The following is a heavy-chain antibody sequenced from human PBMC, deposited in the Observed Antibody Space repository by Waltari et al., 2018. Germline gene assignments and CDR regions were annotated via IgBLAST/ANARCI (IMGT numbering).Heavy chain of an antibody. CDR3: TTERDGSHEH. CDR1: GFTVTNAW. J-gene: IGHJ4*02. V-gene: IGHV3-15*01. CDR2: IKSKTGGGTI. D-gene: IGHD6-19*01. Sequence: EVHLVESGGGLVKPGGSLRLSCAGSGFTVTNAWMNLVRQDPGKGLEWVGLIKSKTGGGTIDYAEPGKGRFTISRDDSKNTRYLQMNSLKTEETALYYCTTERDGSHEHWGQGTLVTVSS.